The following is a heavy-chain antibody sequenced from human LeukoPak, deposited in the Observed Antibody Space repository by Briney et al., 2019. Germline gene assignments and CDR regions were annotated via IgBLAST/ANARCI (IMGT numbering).Heavy chain of an antibody. D-gene: IGHD6-6*01. V-gene: IGHV3-23*01. CDR1: GFTFSSYS. CDR2: IHSTAGTT. Sequence: GGSLRLSCTASGFTFSSYSMTWVRQTPGKGLEWVSSIHSTAGTTYYADSVKGRFTISRDNSKNTLYLQMNSLRAEDTAVYYCAKDPIAARPRNWFDPWGQGTLVTVSS. CDR3: AKDPIAARPRNWFDP. J-gene: IGHJ5*02.